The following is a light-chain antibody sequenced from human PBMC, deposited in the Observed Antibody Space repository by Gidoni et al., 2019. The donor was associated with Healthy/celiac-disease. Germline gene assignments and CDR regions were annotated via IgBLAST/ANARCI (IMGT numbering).Light chain of an antibody. J-gene: IGKJ2*01. V-gene: IGKV3-11*01. CDR1: QSVSSY. CDR3: QQRSNWPPRYT. Sequence: IVLTQSPATLSSSPGERATLSCRASQSVSSYLAWYQQKPGQAPRLLIYDASNRATGIPARLSGSGSGTDFTLTISSLEPEDFAVYYCQQRSNWPPRYTFGQGTKLEIK. CDR2: DAS.